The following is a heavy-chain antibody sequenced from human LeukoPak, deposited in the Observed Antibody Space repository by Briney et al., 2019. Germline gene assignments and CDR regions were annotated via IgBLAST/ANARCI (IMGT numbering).Heavy chain of an antibody. CDR3: ARAFWSGPLDY. J-gene: IGHJ4*02. Sequence: SETLSLTCTVSGGSISSYYWNWIRQPPGKGLEYIGYIFYSGRTNYNPSLKSRVTISADTSKNQFSLKLSSVTAADTAIYYCARAFWSGPLDYWGQGTLVTVSS. CDR1: GGSISSYY. D-gene: IGHD3-3*01. V-gene: IGHV4-59*01. CDR2: IFYSGRT.